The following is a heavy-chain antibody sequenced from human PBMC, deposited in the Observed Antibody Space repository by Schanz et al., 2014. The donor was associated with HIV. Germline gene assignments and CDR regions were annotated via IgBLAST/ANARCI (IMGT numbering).Heavy chain of an antibody. J-gene: IGHJ3*02. Sequence: EVQLVESGGGLAQPGRSLRLSCAASGFTFDDYAMHWVRQAPGKGLEWVSGITWNSGSKGYADSVKGRFTISRDNAKNFLYLQMNSLRAEDTALYYCAKDMGSGSYEAFDIWGQGTMVTVSS. D-gene: IGHD1-26*01. CDR1: GFTFDDYA. CDR2: ITWNSGSK. V-gene: IGHV3-9*01. CDR3: AKDMGSGSYEAFDI.